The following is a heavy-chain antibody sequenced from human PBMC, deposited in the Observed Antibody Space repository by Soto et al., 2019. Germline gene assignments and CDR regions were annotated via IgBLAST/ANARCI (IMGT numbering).Heavy chain of an antibody. D-gene: IGHD4-17*01. CDR2: IIPIFGTA. CDR3: ARSNTTAYRKSAAVGY. V-gene: IGHV1-69*13. CDR1: GGTFSSYA. J-gene: IGHJ4*02. Sequence: GPSVKVSCKASGGTFSSYAISWVRQAPGQGLEWMGGIIPIFGTANYAQKFQGRVTITADESTSTAYMELSSLRSEDTAVYYCARSNTTAYRKSAAVGYWGQGTLVTVSS.